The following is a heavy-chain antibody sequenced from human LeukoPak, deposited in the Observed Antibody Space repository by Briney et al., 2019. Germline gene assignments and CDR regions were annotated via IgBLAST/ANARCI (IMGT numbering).Heavy chain of an antibody. Sequence: PSETLSLTCTVSGGSISSSSYYWGWIRQPPGKGLEWIGSIYYSGSTYYNPSLKSRFTISVDTSKNQFSLKLSSVTAADTAVYYCARLPGYYDSSGYYHWYFDLWGRGTLVTVSS. CDR2: IYYSGST. V-gene: IGHV4-39*01. CDR1: GGSISSSSYY. D-gene: IGHD3-22*01. J-gene: IGHJ2*01. CDR3: ARLPGYYDSSGYYHWYFDL.